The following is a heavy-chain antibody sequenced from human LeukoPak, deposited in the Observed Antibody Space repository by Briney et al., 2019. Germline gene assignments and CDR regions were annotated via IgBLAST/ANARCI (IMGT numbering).Heavy chain of an antibody. Sequence: PSETLSLTCAVYGGSFSGYYWSWIRQPPGKGLEWIGEINHSGSTNYNPSLKSRVTISVGTSKNQFSLKLSSVTAADTAVYYCASTSVDYGDYADYYYYMDVWGKGTTVTISS. J-gene: IGHJ6*03. V-gene: IGHV4-34*01. CDR2: INHSGST. D-gene: IGHD4-17*01. CDR3: ASTSVDYGDYADYYYYMDV. CDR1: GGSFSGYY.